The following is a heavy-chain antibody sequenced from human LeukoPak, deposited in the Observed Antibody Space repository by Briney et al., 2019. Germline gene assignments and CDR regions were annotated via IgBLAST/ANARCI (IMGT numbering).Heavy chain of an antibody. Sequence: GGSLRLSCAASGFTVSSNYMSWVRQAPGKGLEWVSAISGVGGTTYYADSVEGRFTISRDNSKNTLYLQMNSLRAEDTAVYYCAKGASQWLASFDYWGQGTLVTVSS. J-gene: IGHJ4*02. V-gene: IGHV3-23*01. CDR1: GFTVSSNY. CDR3: AKGASQWLASFDY. D-gene: IGHD6-19*01. CDR2: ISGVGGTT.